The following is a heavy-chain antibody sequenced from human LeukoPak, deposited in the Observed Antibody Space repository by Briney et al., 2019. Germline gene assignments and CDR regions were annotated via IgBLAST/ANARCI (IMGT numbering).Heavy chain of an antibody. CDR2: IYYSGST. Sequence: SETLSLTCTVSGGSISSYYWGWIRQPPGKGLEWIGYIYYSGSTNYNPSLKSRVTISVDTSKNQFSLKLSSVTAADTAVYYCASRSAGLFPYYFDYWGQGTLVTVSS. V-gene: IGHV4-59*01. J-gene: IGHJ4*02. CDR3: ASRSAGLFPYYFDY. CDR1: GGSISSYY. D-gene: IGHD3-22*01.